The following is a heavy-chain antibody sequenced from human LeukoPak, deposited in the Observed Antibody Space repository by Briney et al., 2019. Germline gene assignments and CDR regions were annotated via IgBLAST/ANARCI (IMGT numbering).Heavy chain of an antibody. CDR1: GGSISSGGYY. CDR3: ARDVLGYSYSGDYFDY. Sequence: SETLSLTCTVSGGSISSGGYYWSRIRQHPGKGLEWIGYIYYSGSTYYNPSHKSRVTISVDTSKNQFSLKLSSVTAADTAVYYCARDVLGYSYSGDYFDYWGQGTLVTVSS. D-gene: IGHD5-18*01. V-gene: IGHV4-31*03. J-gene: IGHJ4*02. CDR2: IYYSGST.